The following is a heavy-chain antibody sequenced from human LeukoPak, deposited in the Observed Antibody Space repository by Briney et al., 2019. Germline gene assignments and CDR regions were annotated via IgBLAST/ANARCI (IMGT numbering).Heavy chain of an antibody. CDR2: IYYSGST. Sequence: LRLSCAASGFTFSSYAMSWVRQPPGKGLEWIGYIYYSGSTYYNPSLKSRVTISVDTSKNQFSLKLSSVTAADTAVYYCARSSSWFYYFDYWGQGTLVTVSS. J-gene: IGHJ4*02. CDR3: ARSSSWFYYFDY. V-gene: IGHV4-30-4*08. CDR1: GFTFSSYA. D-gene: IGHD6-13*01.